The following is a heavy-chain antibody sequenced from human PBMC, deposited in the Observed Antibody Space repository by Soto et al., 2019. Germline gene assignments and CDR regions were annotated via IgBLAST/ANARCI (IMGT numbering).Heavy chain of an antibody. D-gene: IGHD2-21*01. CDR3: ASGTFNDISFDS. CDR1: GGSIDTGGFY. CDR2: IYYTGAA. Sequence: QVQLQESGPGLVKPSQTLTLTCSVSGGSIDTGGFYWSWARQLPGKGLQWIGYIYYTGAAYYNPARKSRVVISLDTSANQFSLSLTSLPAADTAVYYCASGTFNDISFDSWGQGRLVTV. V-gene: IGHV4-31*03. J-gene: IGHJ4*02.